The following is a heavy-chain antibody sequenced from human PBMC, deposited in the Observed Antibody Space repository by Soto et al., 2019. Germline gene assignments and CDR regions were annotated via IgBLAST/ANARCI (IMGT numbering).Heavy chain of an antibody. CDR3: AKGAHYHGSGNYFPLDP. D-gene: IGHD3-10*01. V-gene: IGHV3-23*02. Sequence: GGSLRLACASSWFTFTTYGVSWVRQTPWKGLECVSAISGSGVSTYYCDSVKGRFTISRDNSKNTLYLQMNSLRAEDTAVYYCAKGAHYHGSGNYFPLDPWGQGSVVTVSS. CDR1: WFTFTTYG. CDR2: ISGSGVST. J-gene: IGHJ5*02.